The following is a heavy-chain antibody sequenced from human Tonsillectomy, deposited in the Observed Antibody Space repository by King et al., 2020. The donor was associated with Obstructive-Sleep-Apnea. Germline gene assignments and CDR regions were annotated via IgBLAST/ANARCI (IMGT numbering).Heavy chain of an antibody. Sequence: QLQESGPGLVNPSETLFLSCIVSFSSISRNTYYWCWSRQPPVKGLERIGDIYSIGSPNYNPSLKSRVTIYLDTSKSQISLRLSSVTAADTAVYYCARAVAVAGSFDPWGRGTLVSVSS. CDR1: FSSISRNTYY. CDR3: ARAVAVAGSFDP. D-gene: IGHD6-19*01. V-gene: IGHV4-39*07. CDR2: IYSIGSP. J-gene: IGHJ5*02.